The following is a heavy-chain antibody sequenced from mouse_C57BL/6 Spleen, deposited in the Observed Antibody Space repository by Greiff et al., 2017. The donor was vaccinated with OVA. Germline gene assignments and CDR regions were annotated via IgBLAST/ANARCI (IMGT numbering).Heavy chain of an antibody. Sequence: VQLQQPGPELVKPGASVKIPCKASGYTFTDYYMDWVKQSHGKSLEWIGDIDPNNGGTIYNQKFKGKATLTVDKPSSTAYIEHRSLTSENTADYSGARSEYYPYARGYWGQGTPVTVSS. CDR2: IDPNNGGT. CDR1: GYTFTDYY. V-gene: IGHV1-18*01. D-gene: IGHD1-1*01. J-gene: IGHJ4*01. CDR3: ARSEYYPYARGY.